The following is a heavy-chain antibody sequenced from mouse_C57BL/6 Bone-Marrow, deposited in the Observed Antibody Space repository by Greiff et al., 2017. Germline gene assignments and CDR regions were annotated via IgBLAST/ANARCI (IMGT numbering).Heavy chain of an antibody. CDR3: ARASAWFAY. J-gene: IGHJ3*01. Sequence: EVKLLESGPGLVKPSQSLSLSCSVTGYSITSGYYWNWIRQFPGNKLEWMGYISYDGSNNYNPSLKKRITITRDTSTNPFFLKWNSVTTDDTATYYGARASAWFAYWGQGTLVTVSA. CDR1: GYSITSGYY. V-gene: IGHV3-6*01. CDR2: ISYDGSN.